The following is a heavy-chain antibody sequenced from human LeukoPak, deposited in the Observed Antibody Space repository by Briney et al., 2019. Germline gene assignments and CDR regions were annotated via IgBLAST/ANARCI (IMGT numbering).Heavy chain of an antibody. V-gene: IGHV4-34*01. CDR1: GGSFSGYY. D-gene: IGHD6-19*01. CDR2: INHSGST. CDR3: VRNRYSSGWYAY. J-gene: IGHJ4*02. Sequence: PSETLSLTYAVYGGSFSGYYWSWIRQPPGKGLEWTGEINHSGSTNYNPSLKSRVTISVDTSKNQFSLKLSSVTAADTAVYYCVRNRYSSGWYAYWGQGTLVTVSS.